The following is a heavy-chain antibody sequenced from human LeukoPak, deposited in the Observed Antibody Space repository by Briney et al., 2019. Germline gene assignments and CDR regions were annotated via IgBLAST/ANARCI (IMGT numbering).Heavy chain of an antibody. CDR3: ARDFSGWYFDY. D-gene: IGHD6-19*01. J-gene: IGHJ4*02. Sequence: KASETLSLTCAVYGGSFSGYYWSWIRQPPGKGLEWIGYIYYSGSTNYNPSLKSRVTISIDTSKNQFSLKLSSVTAADTAVYYCARDFSGWYFDYWGQGTLVTVSS. CDR2: IYYSGST. V-gene: IGHV4-59*01. CDR1: GGSFSGYY.